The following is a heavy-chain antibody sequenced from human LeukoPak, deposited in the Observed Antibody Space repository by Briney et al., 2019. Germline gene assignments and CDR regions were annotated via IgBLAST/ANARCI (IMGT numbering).Heavy chain of an antibody. CDR3: ARGLVAGSIDY. Sequence: SETLSLSCAVYGGSFSGYYWSWIRQPPGKGLEWIGEINHSGSTNYNPSLKSRVTISVDTSKNQFSLKLSSVTAADTAVYYCARGLVAGSIDYWGQGTLVTVSS. J-gene: IGHJ4*02. CDR2: INHSGST. V-gene: IGHV4-34*01. D-gene: IGHD6-19*01. CDR1: GGSFSGYY.